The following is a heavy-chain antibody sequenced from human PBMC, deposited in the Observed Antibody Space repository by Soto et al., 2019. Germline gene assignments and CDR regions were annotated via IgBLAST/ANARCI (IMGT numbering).Heavy chain of an antibody. V-gene: IGHV4-34*01. CDR2: INHSGSA. J-gene: IGHJ4*02. Sequence: QLQLQQSGAGLLKPSETLSLTCAVYGDSFSGYTWTWIRQTPGQGLPWIGQINHSGSASYNPSLKSRVIISVHTSNSPFSLELSSVTAADTAVYYCARGLMTGRHDSGGWYYLDSWGQGTQVTVSS. CDR3: ARGLMTGRHDSGGWYYLDS. CDR1: GDSFSGYT. D-gene: IGHD6-19*01.